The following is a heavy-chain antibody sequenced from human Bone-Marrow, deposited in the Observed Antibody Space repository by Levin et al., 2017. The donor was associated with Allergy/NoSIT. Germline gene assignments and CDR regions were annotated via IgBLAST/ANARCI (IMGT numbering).Heavy chain of an antibody. CDR1: CVSIRSSSYY. J-gene: IGHJ6*02. CDR3: ARVDVEKFFYDSSGKPYGMDV. CDR2: IYYSGNT. D-gene: IGHD3-22*01. V-gene: IGHV4-39*07. Sequence: PSETLSLPCPVSCVSIRSSSYYWAWIRQPPGKGLEWIASIYYSGNTYYNPSLKSRLTISVDTSKNQFSLKVRSVTAADTAVYYCARVDVEKFFYDSSGKPYGMDVWGQGTTVTVSS.